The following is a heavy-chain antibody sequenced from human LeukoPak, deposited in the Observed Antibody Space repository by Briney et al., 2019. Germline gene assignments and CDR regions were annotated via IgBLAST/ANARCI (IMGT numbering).Heavy chain of an antibody. J-gene: IGHJ6*03. CDR3: AKTASYRLGSWYSTVYYYYYMDV. Sequence: GGSLRLSCAASGFTFSSYGMHWVRQAPGQGLEWVAVISYDGSNKYYADSVKGRFTISRDNSKNTLYLQMNSLRAEDTAVYYCAKTASYRLGSWYSTVYYYYYMDVWGKGTTVTVSS. V-gene: IGHV3-30*18. D-gene: IGHD6-13*01. CDR2: ISYDGSNK. CDR1: GFTFSSYG.